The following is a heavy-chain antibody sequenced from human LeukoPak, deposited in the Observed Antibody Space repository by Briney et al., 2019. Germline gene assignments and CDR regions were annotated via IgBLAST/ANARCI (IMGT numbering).Heavy chain of an antibody. CDR3: ARDPNIHYGSGSYGLLAGYYYYMDV. CDR1: GFTFSSYA. V-gene: IGHV3-30*04. CDR2: ISYDGSNK. Sequence: PGGSLRLSCAASGFTFSSYAMHWVRQAPGKGLEWVAVISYDGSNKYYADSVKGRFTISRDNSKNTLYLQMNSLRAEDTAVYYCARDPNIHYGSGSYGLLAGYYYYMDVWGKGTTVTVSS. J-gene: IGHJ6*03. D-gene: IGHD3-10*01.